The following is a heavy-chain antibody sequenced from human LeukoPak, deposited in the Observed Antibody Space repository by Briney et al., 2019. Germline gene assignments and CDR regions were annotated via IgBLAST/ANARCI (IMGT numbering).Heavy chain of an antibody. V-gene: IGHV1-2*02. D-gene: IGHD4-17*01. J-gene: IGHJ4*02. Sequence: ASVKVSCKASGYTLKDYYIHWVRQAPGQGFEWMGWINSKSGGTIFAQRFQGRVTMTRDTSITTLYMELSRLTSDDTAVYYCARRSDYGETPDYWGQGTLVTVSS. CDR2: INSKSGGT. CDR1: GYTLKDYY. CDR3: ARRSDYGETPDY.